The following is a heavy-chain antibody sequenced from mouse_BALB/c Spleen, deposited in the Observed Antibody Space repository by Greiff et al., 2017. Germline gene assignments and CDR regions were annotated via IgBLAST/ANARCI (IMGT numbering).Heavy chain of an antibody. CDR3: ARRDLLLRPQAMDY. CDR1: GYTFTSYW. V-gene: IGHV1S81*02. Sequence: VQLQQPGAELVKPGASVKLSCKASGYTFTSYWMHWVKQRPGQGLEWIGEINPSNGRTNYNEKFKSKATLTVDKSSSTAYMQLSSLTSEDSAVYYCARRDLLLRPQAMDYWGQGTSVTVSS. J-gene: IGHJ4*01. CDR2: INPSNGRT. D-gene: IGHD1-1*01.